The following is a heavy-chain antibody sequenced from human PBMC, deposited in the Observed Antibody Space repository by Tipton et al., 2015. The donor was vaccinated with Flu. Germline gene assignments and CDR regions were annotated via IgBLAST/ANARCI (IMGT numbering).Heavy chain of an antibody. CDR2: IYPSGNT. D-gene: IGHD3-10*01. Sequence: TLSLTCTVSGGSLSSYYWSWIRQPAGKGLEWIGRIYPSGNTNYNPSLQSRVTMSVDTSRNQFSLSLNSVTAADTAVYYCARGSGSGTFLIFDLWGQGTLVTVSS. V-gene: IGHV4-4*07. J-gene: IGHJ4*02. CDR3: ARGSGSGTFLIFDL. CDR1: GGSLSSYY.